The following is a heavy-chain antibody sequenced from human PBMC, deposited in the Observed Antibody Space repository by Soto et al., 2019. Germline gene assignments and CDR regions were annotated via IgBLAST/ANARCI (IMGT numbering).Heavy chain of an antibody. V-gene: IGHV6-1*01. CDR3: AGVASFSGMDV. CDR2: TYYRSKWYN. CDR1: GNSFSSNSAA. Sequence: SQILSRTCFISGNSFSSNSAAWIWIRQSPSRGLEWLGRTYYRSKWYNDYAVSVKSRITINPDTSKNQFSLHLDSVIPEETAVYYCAGVASFSGMDVWGQGTPVTVSS. J-gene: IGHJ6*02. D-gene: IGHD2-21*01.